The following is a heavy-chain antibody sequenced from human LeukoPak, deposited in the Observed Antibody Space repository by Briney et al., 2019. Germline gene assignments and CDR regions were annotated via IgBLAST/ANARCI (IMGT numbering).Heavy chain of an antibody. CDR1: GGSISSYY. CDR2: IYYSGST. CDR3: ARAEGWLRNYYFDY. J-gene: IGHJ4*02. Sequence: SETLSLTCTVSGGSISSYYWSWIRQPPGKGLEWIGYIYYSGSTNYNPSLKSRVTISVDTSKSQFSLKLSSVTAADTAVYYCARAEGWLRNYYFDYWGQGTLVTVSS. V-gene: IGHV4-59*01. D-gene: IGHD5-12*01.